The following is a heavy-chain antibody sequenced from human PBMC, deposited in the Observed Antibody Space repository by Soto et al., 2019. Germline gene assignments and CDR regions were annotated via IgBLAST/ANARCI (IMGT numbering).Heavy chain of an antibody. J-gene: IGHJ5*02. D-gene: IGHD1-1*01. CDR3: VRDGTKTLRDWFDP. Sequence: ETLSLTCTVSGASISGFYWSWIRKSAGKGLEWIGRIYATGTTDYNPSLKSRVMMSVDTSKKQFSLKLRSVTAADTAVYYCVRDGTKTLRDWFDPWGQGISVTSPQ. CDR2: IYATGTT. V-gene: IGHV4-4*07. CDR1: GASISGFY.